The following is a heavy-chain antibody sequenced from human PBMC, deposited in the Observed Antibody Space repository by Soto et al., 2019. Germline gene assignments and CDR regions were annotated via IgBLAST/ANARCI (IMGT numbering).Heavy chain of an antibody. CDR2: INHSGST. D-gene: IGHD3-3*01. J-gene: IGHJ4*02. V-gene: IGHV4-34*01. CDR1: GGSFSGYY. Sequence: SETLSLTCAVYGGSFSGYYWSWIRQPPGKGLEWIGEINHSGSTNYNPSLKSRVTISVDTSKNQFSLKLSSVTAADTAVYYCARVKYDFWSGYYYGLDYWGQGTLVTVSS. CDR3: ARVKYDFWSGYYYGLDY.